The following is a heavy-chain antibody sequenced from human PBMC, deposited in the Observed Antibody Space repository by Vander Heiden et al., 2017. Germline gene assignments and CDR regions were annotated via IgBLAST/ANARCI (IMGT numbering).Heavy chain of an antibody. D-gene: IGHD2-8*01. CDR2: IKSKTDGGTT. Sequence: EVQLVESGGGLVKPGWSLRRSRPATGFAFSNALMNWVRQAPGEGLEWVGRIKSKTDGGTTDYAAPVKGKFTISRDDSKNTLNLQMNSLKTEDTAVYYCNTASRVSPFDYWGQGTLVTVSS. J-gene: IGHJ4*02. CDR3: NTASRVSPFDY. CDR1: GFAFSNAL. V-gene: IGHV3-15*07.